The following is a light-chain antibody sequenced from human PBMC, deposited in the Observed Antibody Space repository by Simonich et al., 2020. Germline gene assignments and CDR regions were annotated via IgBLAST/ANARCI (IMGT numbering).Light chain of an antibody. CDR3: QQYYSTPIT. J-gene: IGKJ5*01. V-gene: IGKV4-1*01. Sequence: DIVMTQSPDSLAVSLGERATINCKSSQSVLYSSNNKNYLAWYQQKSGQPHKLLIYWASTRASVVPDRCSGSGSGTDFTLTISSLQAEDVAVYYCQQYYSTPITFGQGTRLEIK. CDR2: WAS. CDR1: QSVLYSSNNKNY.